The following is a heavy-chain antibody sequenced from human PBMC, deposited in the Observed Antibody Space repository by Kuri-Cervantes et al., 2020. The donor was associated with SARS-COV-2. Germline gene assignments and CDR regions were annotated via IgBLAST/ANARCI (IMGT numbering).Heavy chain of an antibody. Sequence: LSLTCAASGFTFSDYYMSWIRQAPGKGLEWVSYITSSGKTINYADSVKSRFTISRDNAKNSLYLQMNSLRAEDTAVYYCARDGNYSNYVNFDYWGLGTLVTVSS. CDR1: GFTFSDYY. D-gene: IGHD4-11*01. V-gene: IGHV3-11*04. CDR2: ITSSGKTI. J-gene: IGHJ4*02. CDR3: ARDGNYSNYVNFDY.